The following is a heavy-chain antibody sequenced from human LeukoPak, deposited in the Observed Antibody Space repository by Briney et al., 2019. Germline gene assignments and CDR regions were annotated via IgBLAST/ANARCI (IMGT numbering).Heavy chain of an antibody. D-gene: IGHD6-13*01. J-gene: IGHJ6*03. CDR1: GFTFSSYS. Sequence: GGSLRLSCAASGFTFSSYSMNWVRQAPGKGLEWVSSISSSSYIHYADSVKGRFTISRDNAKNSLYLQMNSLRAEDTAVYYCASHPNAAAGLYYYYYMDVWGKGTTVTVSS. CDR2: ISSSSYI. V-gene: IGHV3-21*01. CDR3: ASHPNAAAGLYYYYYMDV.